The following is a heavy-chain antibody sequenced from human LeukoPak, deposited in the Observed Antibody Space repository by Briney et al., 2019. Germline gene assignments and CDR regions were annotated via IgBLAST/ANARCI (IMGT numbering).Heavy chain of an antibody. V-gene: IGHV4-39*01. J-gene: IGHJ4*02. D-gene: IGHD6-13*01. Sequence: PSETLSLTCIVSGGSVSSGSHYWAWIRQPPGMGLEWIGSIYYSGNTYYNPSLKSRVTISADTSKSQFFLKLSPVTATDTAVYYCARGEDVAAAGIDYWGQGTLVTVSS. CDR3: ARGEDVAAAGIDY. CDR2: IYYSGNT. CDR1: GGSVSSGSHY.